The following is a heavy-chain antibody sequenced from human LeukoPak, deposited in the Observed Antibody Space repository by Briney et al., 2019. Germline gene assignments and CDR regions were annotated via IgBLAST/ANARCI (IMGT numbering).Heavy chain of an antibody. D-gene: IGHD1-26*01. J-gene: IGHJ6*04. CDR3: ASQGGSLTLDV. CDR1: GFTFSSYS. V-gene: IGHV3-21*01. CDR2: ISSSSSYI. Sequence: PGGSLRLSCAASGFTFSSYSMTWVRQAPGKGLEWVSSISSSSSYIYYADSVKGRFTISRDNAKNSLYLQMNSLRAEDTAVYYCASQGGSLTLDVWGKGTTVTVSS.